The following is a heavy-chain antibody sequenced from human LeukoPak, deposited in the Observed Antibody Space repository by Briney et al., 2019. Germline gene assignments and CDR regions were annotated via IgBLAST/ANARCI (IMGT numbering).Heavy chain of an antibody. CDR1: GFTFSSYW. V-gene: IGHV3-7*05. Sequence: PGGSLRLSCAASGFTFSSYWMSWVRQAPGKGLEWVANINQDGSEKYYVDSVKGRFTISRDSAKNSLFLQMNSLRDKDTAIYYCARDPSENDPFDIWGQGTMVTVSS. CDR2: INQDGSEK. J-gene: IGHJ3*02. CDR3: ARDPSENDPFDI.